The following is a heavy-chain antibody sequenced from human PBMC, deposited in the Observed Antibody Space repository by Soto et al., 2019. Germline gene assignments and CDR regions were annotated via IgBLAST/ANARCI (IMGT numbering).Heavy chain of an antibody. Sequence: GGSLRLSCAASGFTFSSYGMHWVRQAPGKGLEWVAVISYDGSNKYYADSVKGRFTISRDNSKNTLYLQMNSLRAEDTAVYYCTGDYGDYSSVFDIWGQGTTVTVSS. J-gene: IGHJ3*02. D-gene: IGHD4-17*01. CDR1: GFTFSSYG. CDR3: TGDYGDYSSVFDI. V-gene: IGHV3-30*03. CDR2: ISYDGSNK.